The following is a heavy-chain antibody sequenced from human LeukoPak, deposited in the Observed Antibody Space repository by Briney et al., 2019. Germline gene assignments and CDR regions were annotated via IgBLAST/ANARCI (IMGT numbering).Heavy chain of an antibody. V-gene: IGHV3-74*01. D-gene: IGHD2-15*01. CDR1: GFTFSRYW. Sequence: PGGSLRLSCAASGFTFSRYWMHWIRQAPGKGLVWVSRIASDGAITNYADSVKGRFTISRDSAKNTLYLQMNSLSAEDTAVYYCVAGGVGNFDYWGQGALVTVSS. CDR2: IASDGAIT. J-gene: IGHJ4*02. CDR3: VAGGVGNFDY.